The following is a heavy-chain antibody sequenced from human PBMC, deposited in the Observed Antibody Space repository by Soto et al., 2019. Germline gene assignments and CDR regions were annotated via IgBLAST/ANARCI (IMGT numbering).Heavy chain of an antibody. D-gene: IGHD6-6*01. CDR3: TRQKKYSCDY. CDR2: IWYDGSNK. V-gene: IGHV3-33*01. Sequence: PGGSLRLSCAASGFTFSSYGMHWVRQAQGKGLEWVAVIWYDGSNKYYADSVKGRFTISRDNSKNTLYLQMNSLRAEDTAVYYCTRQKKYSCDYWGQGTLVTVSS. CDR1: GFTFSSYG. J-gene: IGHJ4*02.